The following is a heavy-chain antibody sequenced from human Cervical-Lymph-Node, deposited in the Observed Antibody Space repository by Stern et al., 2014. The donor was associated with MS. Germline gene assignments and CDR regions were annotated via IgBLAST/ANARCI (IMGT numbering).Heavy chain of an antibody. CDR1: GFTITGYR. CDR3: ARGHSGSYQRGDAFDI. Sequence: EVQLVESGGDLMKPGGSLKLSCVSSGFTITGYRINWVRQAPGQGLEWVSFISTCSRYIYYAESRRSRFTASRDNAENSLYLQMNSLRVEDTAIYCCARGHSGSYQRGDAFDIWGQGTMVTVSS. V-gene: IGHV3-21*01. D-gene: IGHD1-26*01. CDR2: ISTCSRYI. J-gene: IGHJ3*02.